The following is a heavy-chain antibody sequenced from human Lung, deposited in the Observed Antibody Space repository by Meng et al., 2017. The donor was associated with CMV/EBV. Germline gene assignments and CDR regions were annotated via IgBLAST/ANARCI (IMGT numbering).Heavy chain of an antibody. V-gene: IGHV1-18*04. CDR2: ISGYTGNT. J-gene: IGHJ4*02. D-gene: IGHD3-3*01. CDR3: ARDGPLRFLEWSPYYFDY. CDR1: GYFFTGHF. Sequence: SVKVSXXASGYFFTGHFVHWVRQAPGQGLEWMGWISGYTGNTNYAQKVQDRVIMTTDTPTSTAYMELRSLRSDDTAVYYCARDGPLRFLEWSPYYFDYWGQGTLVTVSS.